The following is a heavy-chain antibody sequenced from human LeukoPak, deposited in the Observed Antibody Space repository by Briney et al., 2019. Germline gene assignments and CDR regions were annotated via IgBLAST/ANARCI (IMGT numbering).Heavy chain of an antibody. J-gene: IGHJ4*02. CDR1: GFTFSSYA. V-gene: IGHV3-23*01. CDR2: ISGGGGST. CDR3: AKDTPGGYYYDSSGYYFGDY. Sequence: GGSLRLSCAASGFTFSSYAMSWVRQAPGKGLEWVSVISGGGGSTYYADSVKGRFTISRDNSKNTLYLQMNSLRAEDTAVYYCAKDTPGGYYYDSSGYYFGDYWGQGTLVTVSS. D-gene: IGHD3-22*01.